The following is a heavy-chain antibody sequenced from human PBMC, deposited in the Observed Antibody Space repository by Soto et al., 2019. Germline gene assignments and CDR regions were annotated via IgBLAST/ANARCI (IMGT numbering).Heavy chain of an antibody. Sequence: QVQLVESGGGVVQPGRSLRLSCAASGFTFSHYAMHWVRQAPGKGLEWVALMSYEGSNEYYADSVKGRFTISRDNSKNTLYLQMTSLRAEDTAVYYCAKDGSNNFDYWGQGTLVTVSS. CDR3: AKDGSNNFDY. D-gene: IGHD1-26*01. CDR2: MSYEGSNE. J-gene: IGHJ4*02. CDR1: GFTFSHYA. V-gene: IGHV3-30*18.